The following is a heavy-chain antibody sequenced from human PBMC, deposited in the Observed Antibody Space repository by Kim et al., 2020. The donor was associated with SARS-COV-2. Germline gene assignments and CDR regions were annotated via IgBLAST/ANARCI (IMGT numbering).Heavy chain of an antibody. CDR1: GFTFSTYG. V-gene: IGHV3-33*01. J-gene: IGHJ4*02. Sequence: GGSLRLSCAASGFTFSTYGMHWVRQAPGKGLEWVAVIRYDGSNYFHADSVKGRFTISRDNSKNTLYLQMNSLRAEDTAVYYCARAADISSLDWFDYCGQGTLVTVSS. CDR2: IRYDGSNY. CDR3: ARAADISSLDWFDY. D-gene: IGHD3-9*01.